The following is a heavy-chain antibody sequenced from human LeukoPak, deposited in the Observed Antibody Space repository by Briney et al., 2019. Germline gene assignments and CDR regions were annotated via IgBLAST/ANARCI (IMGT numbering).Heavy chain of an antibody. V-gene: IGHV4-39*07. CDR1: GGSISTSNYY. D-gene: IGHD2/OR15-2a*01. Sequence: SETLSLTCTVSGGSISTSNYYWGWIRQPPGKGLEWIGNIFYSGSTYYSPSLKRRVTISLDTSRNQFSLKLNSVTAADTALYYCARLKDSSTFYARPSDYWGQGILVTVSS. J-gene: IGHJ4*02. CDR2: IFYSGST. CDR3: ARLKDSSTFYARPSDY.